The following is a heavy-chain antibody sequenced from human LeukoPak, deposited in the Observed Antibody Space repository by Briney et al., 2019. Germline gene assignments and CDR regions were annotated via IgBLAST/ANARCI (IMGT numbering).Heavy chain of an antibody. V-gene: IGHV4-4*02. J-gene: IGHJ4*02. CDR2: IYHSGST. CDR1: GGSITTTNW. D-gene: IGHD6-13*01. Sequence: PSGTLSLTCAVSGGSITTTNWWSWVRQPPGKGLEWIGEIYHSGSTMYNPSLKSRVTISVDKSKNHFSLKLSSVTAADTAVYYCARYRYSRSSWYSFDYWGQGTLVTVSS. CDR3: ARYRYSRSSWYSFDY.